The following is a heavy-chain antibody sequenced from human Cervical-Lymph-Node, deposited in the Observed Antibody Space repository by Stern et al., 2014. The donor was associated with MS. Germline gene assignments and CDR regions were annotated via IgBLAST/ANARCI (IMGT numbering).Heavy chain of an antibody. J-gene: IGHJ6*02. V-gene: IGHV1-69*01. D-gene: IGHD6-19*01. Sequence: QVQLVQSGAEVKKPGSSVKVSCKASGGTFSSYAISWVRQAPGQGLEWMGGXLPIFGTANYAQKFQGRVTITADESTSTAYMELSSLRSEDTAVYYCARVGIAVAGHYYYYGMDVWGQGTTVTVSS. CDR3: ARVGIAVAGHYYYYGMDV. CDR2: XLPIFGTA. CDR1: GGTFSSYA.